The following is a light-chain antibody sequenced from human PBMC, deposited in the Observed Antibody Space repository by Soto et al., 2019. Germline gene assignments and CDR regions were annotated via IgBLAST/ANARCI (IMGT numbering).Light chain of an antibody. J-gene: IGKJ1*01. CDR1: QTLSSTF. Sequence: GTLNLSARERATLSCRASQTLSSTFLAWYQQRRGQAPRLLIYGASSRATDIPHRFSGSGSGTDFTLTISSLEPEDSAVYYCQQSGNSPWTFGQGTKVDIK. CDR3: QQSGNSPWT. CDR2: GAS. V-gene: IGKV3-20*01.